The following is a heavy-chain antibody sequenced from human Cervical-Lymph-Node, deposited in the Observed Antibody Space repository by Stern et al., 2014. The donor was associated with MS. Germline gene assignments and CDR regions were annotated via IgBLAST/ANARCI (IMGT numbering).Heavy chain of an antibody. CDR3: ARGSDT. J-gene: IGHJ5*02. CDR1: GFTFGRYW. CDR2: IKEDGSET. D-gene: IGHD2-15*01. Sequence: EMQLVESGGGLVQPGGPRSPPWAPPGFTFGRYWLNWVPQAPGKGLEWVANIKEDGSETYYVDSVKGRFTISRDNAKNSLYLQMNSLRAEDTAVYYCARGSDTWGQGTLVTVSS. V-gene: IGHV3-7*01.